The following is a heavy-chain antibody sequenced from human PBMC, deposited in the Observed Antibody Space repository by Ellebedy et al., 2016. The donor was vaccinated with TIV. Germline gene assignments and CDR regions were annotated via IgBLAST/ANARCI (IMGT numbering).Heavy chain of an antibody. Sequence: ASVKVSCKASGYTFTSYYFYWVRQAPGQGLEWMGITNPTTGNSNYAQKFQGRVTMTRDTSTSTVYMELSSLRSEETAVYYCARGDNYYYDSSGYYYTYWGQGTLVTVSS. CDR1: GYTFTSYY. D-gene: IGHD3-22*01. CDR2: TNPTTGNS. J-gene: IGHJ4*02. V-gene: IGHV1-46*01. CDR3: ARGDNYYYDSSGYYYTY.